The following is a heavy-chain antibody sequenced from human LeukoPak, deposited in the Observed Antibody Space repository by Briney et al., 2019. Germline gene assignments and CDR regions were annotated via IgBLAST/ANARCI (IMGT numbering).Heavy chain of an antibody. J-gene: IGHJ4*02. V-gene: IGHV1-18*04. D-gene: IGHD3-22*01. CDR3: ARAGDYYDSSGSPFDY. CDR1: GYVFTSYW. CDR2: ISAYNGNT. Sequence: GESLKISCKGSGYVFTSYWIGWVRQAPGQGLEWMGWISAYNGNTNYAQKLQGRVTMTTDTSTSTAYMELRSLRSDDTAVYYCARAGDYYDSSGSPFDYWGQGTLVTVSS.